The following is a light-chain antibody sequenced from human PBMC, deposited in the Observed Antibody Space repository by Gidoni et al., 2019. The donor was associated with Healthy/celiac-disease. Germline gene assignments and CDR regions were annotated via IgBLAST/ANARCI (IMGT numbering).Light chain of an antibody. CDR1: QSVSRN. V-gene: IGKV3-15*01. J-gene: IGKJ2*01. CDR3: QQYNNWPPAYT. Sequence: IVMTQSPATLSVSPGERATLSCRARQSVSRNLAWYQQKPGQAPRLLIYGASTRATGIPARFSGSGSGTEFTLTISSLQSEDFAVYYCQQYNNWPPAYTFGQGTKLEIK. CDR2: GAS.